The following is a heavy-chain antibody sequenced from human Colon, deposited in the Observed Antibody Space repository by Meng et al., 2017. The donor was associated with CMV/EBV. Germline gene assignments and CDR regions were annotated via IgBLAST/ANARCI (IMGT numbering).Heavy chain of an antibody. D-gene: IGHD3-3*01. J-gene: IGHJ4*02. CDR2: YDPEDGET. CDR3: APITIFGVVDGDD. CDR1: GSTLSEVS. Sequence: ASVKVSCKVSGSTLSEVSIHWVRQAPGKGLEWMGGYDPEDGETVYAQKFQGRVTMTEDTSTDTAYMELSSLRFEDTAMYYCAPITIFGVVDGDDWAQGTLVTVSS. V-gene: IGHV1-24*01.